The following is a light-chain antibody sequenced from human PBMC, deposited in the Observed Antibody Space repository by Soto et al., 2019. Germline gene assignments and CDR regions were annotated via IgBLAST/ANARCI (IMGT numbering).Light chain of an antibody. J-gene: IGKJ4*01. CDR2: GAS. Sequence: EIVMKQSAATLSVSQGERATLSCRASQSLRSNLAWYQQQPGQAPRLLLYGASTRATGIPARFSGSGSGTEFTLTISSLQSQDFAVYYCQQYNDWPRRLTFGGGTKLDI. V-gene: IGKV3-15*01. CDR3: QQYNDWPRRLT. CDR1: QSLRSN.